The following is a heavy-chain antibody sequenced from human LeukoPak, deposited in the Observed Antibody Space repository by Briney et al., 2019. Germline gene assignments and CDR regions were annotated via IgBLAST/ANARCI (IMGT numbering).Heavy chain of an antibody. CDR1: GYTFTGYY. D-gene: IGHD5-12*01. Sequence: GASVKVSCKASGYTFTGYYMHWVRQAPGQGLEWMGWINPNSGGTNYAQKFQGRVTMTRDTSISTAYMELSRLRSDDTAVYYCARQWGYSGCDSIDYWDQGTLVTVSS. J-gene: IGHJ4*02. V-gene: IGHV1-2*02. CDR3: ARQWGYSGCDSIDY. CDR2: INPNSGGT.